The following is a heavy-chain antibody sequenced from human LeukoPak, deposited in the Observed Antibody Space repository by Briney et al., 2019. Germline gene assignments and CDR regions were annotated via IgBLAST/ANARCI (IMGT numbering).Heavy chain of an antibody. CDR2: ISGSGGST. Sequence: PGGSLRLSCAASGFAFSSYAISWVRQAPGKGLEWVSNISGSGGSTYYADSVKGRFTISRDNFKNTLYLQMNSLRVEDTAVYYCAKDRGRYSYGSVDYWGQGTLVTVSS. D-gene: IGHD5-12*01. J-gene: IGHJ4*02. CDR3: AKDRGRYSYGSVDY. CDR1: GFAFSSYA. V-gene: IGHV3-23*01.